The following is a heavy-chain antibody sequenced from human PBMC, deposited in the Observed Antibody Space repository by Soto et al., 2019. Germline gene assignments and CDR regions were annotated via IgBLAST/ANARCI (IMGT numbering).Heavy chain of an antibody. D-gene: IGHD2-15*01. CDR2: IYYSGSI. Sequence: PSETLSLTCTVSGGSISSYYWIWIRQPPGKGLEWIGYIYYSGSINYNPSLKSRVTISVDTSKNQFSLKLSSVTAAETAVYYCARRTGGVAASGHYYYYMDVWGKGTTVTVSS. V-gene: IGHV4-59*08. J-gene: IGHJ6*03. CDR1: GGSISSYY. CDR3: ARRTGGVAASGHYYYYMDV.